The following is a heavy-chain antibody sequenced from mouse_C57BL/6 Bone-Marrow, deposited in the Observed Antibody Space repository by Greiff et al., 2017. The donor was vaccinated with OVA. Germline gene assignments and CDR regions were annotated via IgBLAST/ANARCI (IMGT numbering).Heavy chain of an antibody. J-gene: IGHJ3*01. Sequence: EVQLQQSGPELVKPGASVKIPCKASGYTFTDYNMDWVKQSHGKSLEWIGDINPNNGGTIYNQKFKGKATLTVDKSSSTAYMELRSLTSEDTAVYYGARRTAQATQAWFAYWGQGTLVTVSA. CDR2: INPNNGGT. CDR1: GYTFTDYN. D-gene: IGHD3-2*02. V-gene: IGHV1-18*01. CDR3: ARRTAQATQAWFAY.